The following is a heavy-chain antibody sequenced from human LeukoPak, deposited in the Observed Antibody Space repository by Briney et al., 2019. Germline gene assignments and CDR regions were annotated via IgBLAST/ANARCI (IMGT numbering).Heavy chain of an antibody. CDR3: AREYCDGDCLTAFDI. V-gene: IGHV4-4*02. CDR1: GGSISTNHW. D-gene: IGHD2-21*02. J-gene: IGHJ3*02. CDR2: IYHGGST. Sequence: SETLSLTCAVSGGSISTNHWWHWVRQPPGKGLEWIGEIYHGGSTYYNPSLRSRVTMSVDKSKYQFSLNLNSVTAADTAVYYCAREYCDGDCLTAFDIWGPGTMVTVSS.